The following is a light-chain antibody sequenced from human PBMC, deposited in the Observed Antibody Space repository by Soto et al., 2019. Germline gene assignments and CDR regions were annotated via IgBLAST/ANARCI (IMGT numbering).Light chain of an antibody. J-gene: IGLJ1*01. CDR3: AAWDDTLNAL. V-gene: IGLV1-44*01. Sequence: QSVLTQPPSLSATPGQRVNISCSGSFSNIGDNAVNWYQQLPGAAPKLLIYLNDQRPSGVPDRFSGSKSGTSAFLAISGLQSEDEADYYCAAWDDTLNALFETRSKVTVL. CDR1: FSNIGDNA. CDR2: LND.